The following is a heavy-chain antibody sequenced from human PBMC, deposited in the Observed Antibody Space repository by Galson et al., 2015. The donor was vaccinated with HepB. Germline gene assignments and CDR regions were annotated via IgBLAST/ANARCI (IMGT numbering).Heavy chain of an antibody. CDR2: ISAYNGNT. V-gene: IGHV1-18*01. J-gene: IGHJ5*02. CDR1: GYTFTSYG. D-gene: IGHD5-12*01. Sequence: SVKVSCKASGYTFTSYGISWVRQAPGQGLEWMGWISAYNGNTNYAQKLLGRVTMTTDTSTSTAYMELRSLRSDDTAVYYCARDQVDIVANPLLNWFDPWGQGTLVTVSP. CDR3: ARDQVDIVANPLLNWFDP.